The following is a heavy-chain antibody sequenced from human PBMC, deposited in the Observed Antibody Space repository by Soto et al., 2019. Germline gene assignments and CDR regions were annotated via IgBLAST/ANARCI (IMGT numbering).Heavy chain of an antibody. Sequence: GASVKVSCKASGGTFSSYAISWVRQAPGQGLEWMGGIIPIFGTANYAQKFQGRVTITADESTSTAYMELSSLRSEDTAVYYCARGRGYSGYDFAPYFDYRGQGTLVTVSS. CDR3: ARGRGYSGYDFAPYFDY. J-gene: IGHJ4*02. CDR2: IIPIFGTA. V-gene: IGHV1-69*13. CDR1: GGTFSSYA. D-gene: IGHD5-12*01.